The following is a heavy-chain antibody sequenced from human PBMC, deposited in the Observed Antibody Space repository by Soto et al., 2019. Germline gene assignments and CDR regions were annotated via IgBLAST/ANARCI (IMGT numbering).Heavy chain of an antibody. CDR1: GGSFSGYY. CDR2: INHSGST. V-gene: IGHV4-34*01. J-gene: IGHJ3*02. CDR3: ARARGLIAVASADAFDI. D-gene: IGHD6-19*01. Sequence: SETLSLTCAVYGGSFSGYYWSWIRQPPGKGLEWIGEINHSGSTNYNPSLKSRVTISVDTSKNQFSLKLSSVTAADTAVYYCARARGLIAVASADAFDIRGQGTTVTVSS.